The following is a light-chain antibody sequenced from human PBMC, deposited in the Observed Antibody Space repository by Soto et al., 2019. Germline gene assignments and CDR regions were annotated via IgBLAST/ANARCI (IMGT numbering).Light chain of an antibody. CDR2: GAS. CDR1: QSVSSN. J-gene: IGKJ1*01. V-gene: IGKV3-15*01. Sequence: EIVMTQSPATLSVSPGERATLSCRASQSVSSNLAWYQRKPGQAPRLLIYGASTRATGIPARFSGSGSGTEFTITISSLQSEDFAVYYCQQYTNWPPWTFGQGTKVEIK. CDR3: QQYTNWPPWT.